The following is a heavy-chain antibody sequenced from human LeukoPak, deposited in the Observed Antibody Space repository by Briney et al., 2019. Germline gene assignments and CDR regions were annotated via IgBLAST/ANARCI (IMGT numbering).Heavy chain of an antibody. D-gene: IGHD1-14*01. V-gene: IGHV3-7*05. J-gene: IGHJ4*02. CDR2: IKEDGTLK. CDR1: GFTFSSYW. Sequence: GGSLRLSCAASGFTFSSYWMSWVRQVPGKGLEWVANIKEDGTLKNYVDSVKGRFTITRDNAEKSLYLQMNSLRAEDTAVYYCARERVRTRSAFEYWGQGTLVTVSS. CDR3: ARERVRTRSAFEY.